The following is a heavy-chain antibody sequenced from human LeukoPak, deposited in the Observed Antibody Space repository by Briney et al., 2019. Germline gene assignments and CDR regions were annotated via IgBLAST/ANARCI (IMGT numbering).Heavy chain of an antibody. J-gene: IGHJ4*02. CDR3: ARHGILTDHSVRY. Sequence: SETLSLTCSVSGGSITSNNFYWGWFRQPPGKGLEWIGTVYHTGITHYNPSLSSRISMSVDTAKNHFSLRLNSVTANDTAVYYCARHGILTDHSVRYWGQGILVTVSS. CDR2: VYHTGIT. V-gene: IGHV4-39*01. D-gene: IGHD3-9*01. CDR1: GGSITSNNFY.